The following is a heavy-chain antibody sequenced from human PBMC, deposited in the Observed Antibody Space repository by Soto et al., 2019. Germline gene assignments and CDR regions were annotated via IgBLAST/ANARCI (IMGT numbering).Heavy chain of an antibody. J-gene: IGHJ6*02. CDR1: GYSFTYYW. CDR3: ARLGIVVVPAAIHTYGMDV. CDR2: IYPGDSDT. V-gene: IGHV5-51*01. Sequence: LGESLKISCEGSGYSFTYYWIGWVRQMPGKGLEWMGIIYPGDSDTRYSPSFQGQVTISVDKSIRTAYLQWSSLKASDTAIYYCARLGIVVVPAAIHTYGMDVWGQGTTVTVSS. D-gene: IGHD2-2*01.